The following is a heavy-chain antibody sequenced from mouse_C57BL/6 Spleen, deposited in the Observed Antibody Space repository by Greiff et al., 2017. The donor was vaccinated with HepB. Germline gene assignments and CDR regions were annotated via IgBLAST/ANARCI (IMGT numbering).Heavy chain of an antibody. V-gene: IGHV1-64*01. Sequence: QVQLQQPGAELVKPGASVKLSCKASGYTFTSYWMHWVKQRPGQGLEWIGMIHPNSGSTNYNEKFKSKATLTVDKSSSTAYMQLSSLTSEDSAVYYWAIPDYGSSTSAWFAYWGQGTLVTVSA. CDR2: IHPNSGST. CDR1: GYTFTSYW. J-gene: IGHJ3*01. D-gene: IGHD1-1*01. CDR3: AIPDYGSSTSAWFAY.